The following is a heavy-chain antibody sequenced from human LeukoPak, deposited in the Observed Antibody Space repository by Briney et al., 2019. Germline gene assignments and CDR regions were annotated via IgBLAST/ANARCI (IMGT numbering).Heavy chain of an antibody. CDR3: ARLGDYIVGATTDGAFDI. D-gene: IGHD1-26*01. CDR2: ISSSSSTI. J-gene: IGHJ3*02. V-gene: IGHV3-48*01. Sequence: PGGSLRLSCAASGFTFSSYSMNWVRQAPGKGLEWVSYISSSSSTIYYADSVKGRFTISRDNAKNSLYLQMNSLRAEDTAVYYCARLGDYIVGATTDGAFDIWGQGTMVTVSS. CDR1: GFTFSSYS.